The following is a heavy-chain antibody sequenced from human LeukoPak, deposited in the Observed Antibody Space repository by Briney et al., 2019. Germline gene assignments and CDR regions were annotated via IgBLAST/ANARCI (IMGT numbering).Heavy chain of an antibody. CDR1: GGSISSYY. CDR2: ILHTGST. CDR3: ASQSYGSSVSY. J-gene: IGHJ4*02. Sequence: PSETLSLTCTVSGGSISSYYWSWIRQPPEREPEWIGYILHTGSTNYNPSLKSRVTISVDTSKNQFSLKLSSVTAADTAVYFCASQSYGSSVSYWGQGTLVTVSS. D-gene: IGHD6-13*01. V-gene: IGHV4-59*01.